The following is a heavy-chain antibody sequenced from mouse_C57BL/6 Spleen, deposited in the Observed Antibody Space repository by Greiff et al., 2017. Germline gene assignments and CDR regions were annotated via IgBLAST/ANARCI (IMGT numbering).Heavy chain of an antibody. CDR2: ISNGGGST. CDR3: ARGGDYGSSYWYFDV. V-gene: IGHV5-12*01. D-gene: IGHD1-1*01. J-gene: IGHJ1*03. Sequence: DVHLVESGGGLVQPGGSLKLSCAASGFTFSDYYMYWVRQTPEKRLEWVAYISNGGGSTYYPDTLKGRFTISRDNAKNTLYLKMSRLNSEDTSMYYCARGGDYGSSYWYFDVWGTGTTVTVSS. CDR1: GFTFSDYY.